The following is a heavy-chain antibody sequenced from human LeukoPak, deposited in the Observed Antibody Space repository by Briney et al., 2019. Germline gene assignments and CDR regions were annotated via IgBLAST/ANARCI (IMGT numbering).Heavy chain of an antibody. CDR1: GFTFSDYY. D-gene: IGHD3-10*02. CDR2: ISSSGSTI. V-gene: IGHV3-11*01. J-gene: IGHJ4*02. Sequence: GSLRLSCAASGFTFSDYYMSWLRQAPGKGLEWVSSISSSGSTIYYADSVKGRFTISRDNAKNSLYLQMNSLRAEDTAVYYCARDRFVRRGTPYYFDYWGQGTLVTVAT. CDR3: ARDRFVRRGTPYYFDY.